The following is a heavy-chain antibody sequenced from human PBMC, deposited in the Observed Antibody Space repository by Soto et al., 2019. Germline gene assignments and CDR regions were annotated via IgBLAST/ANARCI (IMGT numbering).Heavy chain of an antibody. CDR1: GGSISSGGYY. V-gene: IGHV4-31*03. J-gene: IGHJ6*02. Sequence: SETLSLICTVSGGSISSGGYYWSWIRQRPGKGLEWIGYIYYSGSTYYNPSLKSRVTISVDTSKNQFSLKLSSVTAADTAVYYCARDREMATITDSYYYYGMDVWGQGTTVTVSS. CDR2: IYYSGST. CDR3: ARDREMATITDSYYYYGMDV. D-gene: IGHD5-12*01.